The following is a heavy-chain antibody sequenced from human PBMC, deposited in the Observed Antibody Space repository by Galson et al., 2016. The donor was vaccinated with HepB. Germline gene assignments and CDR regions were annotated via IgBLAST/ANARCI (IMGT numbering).Heavy chain of an antibody. Sequence: SVKVSCKASGYTFTSYGISWVRQAPGQGLEWMGWISTYNGNTNYAQKLQGRVTMTTDTSTSTAYLELRSLRSDDTAVYYCARGIHISTVRGVLNYYYNAMDVGGQGTTVTVAS. CDR3: ARGIHISTVRGVLNYYYNAMDV. CDR2: ISTYNGNT. V-gene: IGHV1-18*01. D-gene: IGHD3-10*01. CDR1: GYTFTSYG. J-gene: IGHJ6*02.